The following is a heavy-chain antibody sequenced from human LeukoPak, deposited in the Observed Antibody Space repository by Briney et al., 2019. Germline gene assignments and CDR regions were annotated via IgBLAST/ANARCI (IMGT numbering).Heavy chain of an antibody. V-gene: IGHV4-59*01. CDR3: ARGGTVVTLDLDY. CDR1: GGSISSYY. D-gene: IGHD4-23*01. J-gene: IGHJ4*02. Sequence: SETLSLTCTVSGGSISSYYWSWIRQPPGKGLEWIGYIYYSGSTNYNPSLKSRVTISVDTSKNQFSLKLSSVTAADTAVYYCARGGTVVTLDLDYWGQGTLVTVSS. CDR2: IYYSGST.